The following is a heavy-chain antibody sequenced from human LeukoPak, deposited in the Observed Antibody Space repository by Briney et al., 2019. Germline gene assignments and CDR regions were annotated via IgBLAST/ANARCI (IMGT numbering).Heavy chain of an antibody. Sequence: GGSLRLSCAASGFTFSSYGMNWVRQAPGKGLEWVSFISSSGTYIYYADSVKGRFTISRDNAKNSLFLQLNSLRAEDTAVYYCAKDRVEAAFSYDAFDIWGQGTVVTVSS. J-gene: IGHJ3*02. CDR3: AKDRVEAAFSYDAFDI. V-gene: IGHV3-21*01. CDR2: ISSSGTYI. CDR1: GFTFSSYG. D-gene: IGHD2-15*01.